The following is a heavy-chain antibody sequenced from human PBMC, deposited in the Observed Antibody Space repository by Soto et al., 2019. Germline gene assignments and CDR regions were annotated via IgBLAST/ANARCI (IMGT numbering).Heavy chain of an antibody. CDR3: VRVRGFFKWLD. CDR2: ISSGGSDA. V-gene: IGHV3-11*06. CDR1: GFSFGDYY. J-gene: IGHJ1*01. D-gene: IGHD6-19*01. Sequence: GGSLRLSCVASGFSFGDYYMNWIRQTPGKGLEWVSYISSGGSDANYADSVKGRFTMSRDNAKNSLYLQMNRLSAEDTALYYCVRVRGFFKWLDWGRGTLVTVSS.